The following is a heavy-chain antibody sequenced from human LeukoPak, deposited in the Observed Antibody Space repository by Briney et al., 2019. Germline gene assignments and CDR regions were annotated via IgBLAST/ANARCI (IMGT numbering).Heavy chain of an antibody. Sequence: ASVKVSCKASGYTFTSYDINWVRQATGQGLEWMGWMNPNSGNTGYAQKFQGRVTMTRNTSISTAYMELSSLRSEDTAVYYCAIPSKGIYYYYYGMDVWGQGTTVTVS. CDR1: GYTFTSYD. CDR2: MNPNSGNT. J-gene: IGHJ6*02. CDR3: AIPSKGIYYYYYGMDV. V-gene: IGHV1-8*01.